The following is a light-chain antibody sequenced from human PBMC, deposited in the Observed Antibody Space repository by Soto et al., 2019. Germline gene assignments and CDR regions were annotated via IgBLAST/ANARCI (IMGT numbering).Light chain of an antibody. V-gene: IGLV2-14*01. CDR3: SSYTSSSTL. J-gene: IGLJ2*01. Sequence: QSVLTQPASVSGSPGQSITISCTGTSSDVGGYNYVSWYQQHPGKAPKLMIYDVSNRPSGVSNRFSGSKSVNTASLTISGLQAEDEADYYCSSYTSSSTLVGGGTKLTVL. CDR2: DVS. CDR1: SSDVGGYNY.